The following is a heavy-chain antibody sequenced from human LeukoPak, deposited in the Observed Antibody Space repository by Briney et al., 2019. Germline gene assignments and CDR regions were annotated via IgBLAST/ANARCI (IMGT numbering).Heavy chain of an antibody. CDR2: IYPGDSDT. J-gene: IGHJ4*02. CDR1: GYSFTSYW. Sequence: GESLKISCKGSGYSFTSYWIGWVRQMPGNGLEWMGIIYPGDSDTRYSPSFQGQVTISADKSISTAYLQWSSLKASDTAMYYCARSNPFYDFWSGYYMGGCFDYWGQGTLVTVSS. CDR3: ARSNPFYDFWSGYYMGGCFDY. D-gene: IGHD3-3*01. V-gene: IGHV5-51*01.